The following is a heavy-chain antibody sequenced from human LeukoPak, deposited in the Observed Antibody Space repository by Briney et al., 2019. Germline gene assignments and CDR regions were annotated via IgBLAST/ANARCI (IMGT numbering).Heavy chain of an antibody. Sequence: GGSLKLSCAASGFTFSDSPIHWVRQASGKGLGWVGRVRDKTNNYATGYAASGTGRFTISRDDAKNTAYLQMNSLKTEDTAVYYCTRQPPRTGIVDYWGHRTLVTVSS. V-gene: IGHV3-73*01. CDR1: GFTFSDSP. CDR2: VRDKTNNYAT. CDR3: TRQPPRTGIVDY. J-gene: IGHJ4*01. D-gene: IGHD3/OR15-3a*01.